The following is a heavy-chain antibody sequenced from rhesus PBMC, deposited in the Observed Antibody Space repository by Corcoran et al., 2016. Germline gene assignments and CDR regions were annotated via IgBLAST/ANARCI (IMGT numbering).Heavy chain of an antibody. J-gene: IGHJ4*01. D-gene: IGHD6-31*01. CDR2: IYWDDDK. CDR1: GFSISTSGMV. CDR3: ARMYSSGCFDY. Sequence: QLTLKESGPALVNPTQTLTLTCPFSGFSISTSGMVVGWIRQPPGKALEWLALIYWDDDKYYSTSLKSRLTISKDTSKNQVVLTRTNMDPVDTATYYCARMYSSGCFDYWGQGVLVTVSS. V-gene: IGHV2-174*01.